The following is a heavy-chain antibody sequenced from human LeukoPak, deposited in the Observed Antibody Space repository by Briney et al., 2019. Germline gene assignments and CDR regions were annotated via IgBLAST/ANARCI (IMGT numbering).Heavy chain of an antibody. D-gene: IGHD3-22*01. CDR1: GYSFSTYA. V-gene: IGHV1-3*01. CDR3: ARGAVWDYDSSGYYYYYGMDV. J-gene: IGHJ6*02. Sequence: ASVKVSCKASGYSFSTYAIHWVRQAPGQRLEWMGWINAGNGNTKYSQKFQDRVSMTRDTSASAAYMELSSLRSEDTAVYYCARGAVWDYDSSGYYYYYGMDVWGQGTTVTVSS. CDR2: INAGNGNT.